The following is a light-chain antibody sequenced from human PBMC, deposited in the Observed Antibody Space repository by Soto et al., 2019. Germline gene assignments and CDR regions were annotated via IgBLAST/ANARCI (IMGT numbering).Light chain of an antibody. CDR2: GNT. CDR3: LSFDSSLSVV. CDR1: SSNIGAGYD. Sequence: QSVLTQPPSVSGAPGQRVTISCTGSSSNIGAGYDVHWYQQLPGRAPKLLIYGNTNRPSGVPDRFSGSKPGTSASLAITGLQAEDEADYYCLSFDSSLSVVFGGGTKLTVL. V-gene: IGLV1-40*01. J-gene: IGLJ2*01.